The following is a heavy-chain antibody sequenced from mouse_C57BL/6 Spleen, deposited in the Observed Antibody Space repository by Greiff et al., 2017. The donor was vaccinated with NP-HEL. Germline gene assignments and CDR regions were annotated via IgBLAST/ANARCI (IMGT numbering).Heavy chain of an antibody. CDR2: IYPGSGNT. CDR1: GYTFTDYY. J-gene: IGHJ2*01. V-gene: IGHV1-84*01. Sequence: VQGVESGPELVKPGASVKISCKASGYTFTDYYINWVKQRPGQGLEWIGWIYPGSGNTKYNEKFKGKATLTVDTSSSTAYMQLSSLTSEDSAVYFCARKNYYGSSYDYFDYWGQGTTLTVSS. CDR3: ARKNYYGSSYDYFDY. D-gene: IGHD1-1*01.